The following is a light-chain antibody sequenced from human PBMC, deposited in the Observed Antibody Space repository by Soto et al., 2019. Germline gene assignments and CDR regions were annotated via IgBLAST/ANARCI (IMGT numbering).Light chain of an antibody. CDR3: SSYTSNYV. J-gene: IGLJ1*01. Sequence: QAVVTQPASVSGSPGQSITISCTGTSSDVGGYNYVSWYQQHPGKAPKLMIYDVSNRPSGVSNRFSGSKSGNTASLTISGLQAEDEADYYCSSYTSNYVFGTGTKVTVL. CDR1: SSDVGGYNY. V-gene: IGLV2-14*01. CDR2: DVS.